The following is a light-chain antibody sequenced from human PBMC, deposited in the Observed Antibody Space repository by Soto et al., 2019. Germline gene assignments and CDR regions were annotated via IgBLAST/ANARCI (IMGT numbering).Light chain of an antibody. CDR1: NNDVGAYDY. CDR2: DVN. J-gene: IGLJ1*01. Sequence: QSALTQPRSVSGSPGQSVTISCTGTNNDVGAYDYVSWYQQHPDRAPKLLIYDVNKRPSGVPDRFAGSKSDNTASLTISGLQADDEADYYCCSYPGTHTVRVFGTGTKVTVL. CDR3: CSYPGTHTVRV. V-gene: IGLV2-11*01.